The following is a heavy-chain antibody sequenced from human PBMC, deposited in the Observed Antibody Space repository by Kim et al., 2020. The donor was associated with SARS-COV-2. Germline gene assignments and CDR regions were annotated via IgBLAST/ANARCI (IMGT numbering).Heavy chain of an antibody. D-gene: IGHD5-12*01. CDR3: ARSRDRVVLPPPH. J-gene: IGHJ4*02. Sequence: ADSVKGRFTISGEKSKSTVDLQMNSLRAEDTAMYYCARSRDRVVLPPPHWGQGTLVTVSS. V-gene: IGHV3-30*07.